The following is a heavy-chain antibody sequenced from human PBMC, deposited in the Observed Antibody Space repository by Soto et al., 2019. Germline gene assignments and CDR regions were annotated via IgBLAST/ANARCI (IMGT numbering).Heavy chain of an antibody. CDR1: GYTFTSYY. CDR2: INAGNGNT. D-gene: IGHD4-4*01. J-gene: IGHJ6*02. CDR3: ASSYSNYALIDYYYYGMEV. V-gene: IGHV1-3*01. Sequence: ASVKVSCKASGYTFTSYYMHWVRQAPGQRLEWMGWINAGNGNTKYSQKFQGRVTITRDTSASTAYMELSSLRSEDTAVYYCASSYSNYALIDYYYYGMEVWGQGTSVTVSS.